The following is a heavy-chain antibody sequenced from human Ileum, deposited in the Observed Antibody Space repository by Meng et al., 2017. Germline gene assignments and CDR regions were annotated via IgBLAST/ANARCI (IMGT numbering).Heavy chain of an antibody. CDR2: IYHSGLV. V-gene: IGHV4-4*02. Sequence: QVPLQGAGPGLVKPSGTLSLTCAVSGDSISTTNWWNWVRQPPGEGLEWIGEIYHSGLVNYNLSLKSRVTLSIDKSKNQFSLKLISVTAADTGVYYCAANSGKKMHSWGQGTLVTVSS. J-gene: IGHJ4*02. CDR1: GDSISTTNW. D-gene: IGHD4-23*01. CDR3: AANSGKKMHS.